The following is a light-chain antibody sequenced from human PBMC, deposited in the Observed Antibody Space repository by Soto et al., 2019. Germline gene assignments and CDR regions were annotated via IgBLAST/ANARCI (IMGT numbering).Light chain of an antibody. J-gene: IGLJ1*01. CDR1: SSDVGGYNY. CDR3: SSYAGSSNV. V-gene: IGLV2-8*01. Sequence: QSVLTQPPSASGSPGQSVAISCTGTSSDVGGYNYVSWYQQHPGKAPKLMIYEVNKRPSAVPDRFSGSKSGNTASLTVSGLQAEDEADYYCSSYAGSSNVFGTGPKVTVL. CDR2: EVN.